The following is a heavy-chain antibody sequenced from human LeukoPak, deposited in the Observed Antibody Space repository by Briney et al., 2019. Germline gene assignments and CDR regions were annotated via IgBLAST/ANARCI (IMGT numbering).Heavy chain of an antibody. D-gene: IGHD2-2*02. V-gene: IGHV3-23*01. Sequence: GGSLRLSCAASGFTFSSYALSWVRQAPGKGLEWVSAISGGGGSTYYADSVKGRFTISRDNSKNTLYLQMNSLRAEDTAVYYCAKDVRDCRSTSCYTYYYYYGMDVWGQGTTVTVSS. J-gene: IGHJ6*02. CDR2: ISGGGGST. CDR1: GFTFSSYA. CDR3: AKDVRDCRSTSCYTYYYYYGMDV.